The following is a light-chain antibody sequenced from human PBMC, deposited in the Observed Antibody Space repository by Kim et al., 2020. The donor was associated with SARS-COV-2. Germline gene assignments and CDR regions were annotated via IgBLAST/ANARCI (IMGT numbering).Light chain of an antibody. CDR3: QQYGSSSWT. V-gene: IGKV3-20*01. CDR1: QSVSSSY. J-gene: IGKJ1*01. CDR2: GAS. Sequence: TPGERATRTCRASQSVSSSYLAWYQQKPGQAPRLLIYGASSRATGIPDRFIGSGSGTDFTLTISRLEPEDFAVYYCQQYGSSSWTFGQGTKVDIK.